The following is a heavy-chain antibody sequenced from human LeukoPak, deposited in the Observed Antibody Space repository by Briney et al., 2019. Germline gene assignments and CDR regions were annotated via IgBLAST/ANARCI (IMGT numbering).Heavy chain of an antibody. Sequence: GGSLRLSCAASGFTFSSYSMNWVRQAPGKGLEWVANIKQDGSEKYYVDSVKGRFTISRDNSKNTLYLQMNSLRAEDTAVYYCAKDRYTLLLWFGELYYFDYWGQGTLVTVSS. CDR2: IKQDGSEK. J-gene: IGHJ4*02. D-gene: IGHD3-10*01. CDR1: GFTFSSYS. CDR3: AKDRYTLLLWFGELYYFDY. V-gene: IGHV3-7*03.